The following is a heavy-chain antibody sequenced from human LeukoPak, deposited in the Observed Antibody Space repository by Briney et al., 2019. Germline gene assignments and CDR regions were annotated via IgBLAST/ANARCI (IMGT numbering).Heavy chain of an antibody. D-gene: IGHD6-13*01. CDR3: AKCYRNSWYSDY. Sequence: GGSLRLSCAASGFTFSSYAMSWVRQAPGKGLEWVSAISGSGGSTYYADSVKGRFTISSDNSKNTLYLQMNSLRAEDTAVYYCAKCYRNSWYSDYWGQGTLVTVSS. CDR1: GFTFSSYA. J-gene: IGHJ4*02. CDR2: ISGSGGST. V-gene: IGHV3-23*01.